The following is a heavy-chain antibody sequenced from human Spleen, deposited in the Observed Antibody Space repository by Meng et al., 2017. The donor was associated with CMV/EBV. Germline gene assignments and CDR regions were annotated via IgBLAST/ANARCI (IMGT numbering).Heavy chain of an antibody. CDR3: ARGEVVPAATYYYYYGMDV. CDR2: IYYSGST. J-gene: IGHJ6*02. D-gene: IGHD2-2*01. Sequence: SETLPLTCTVSGGSISSYYWSWIRQPPGKGLEWIGYIYYSGSTNYNPSLKSRVTISVDTSKNQFSLKLSSVTAADTAVYYCARGEVVPAATYYYYYGMDVWGQGTTVTVSS. V-gene: IGHV4-59*01. CDR1: GGSISSYY.